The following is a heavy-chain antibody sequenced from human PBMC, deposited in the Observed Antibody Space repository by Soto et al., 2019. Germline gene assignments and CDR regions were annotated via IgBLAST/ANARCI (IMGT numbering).Heavy chain of an antibody. D-gene: IGHD3-22*01. Sequence: GGSLRLSCAASGFTFSSYSMNWVRQAPGKGLEWVSSISSSSSYIYYADSVKGRFTISRDNAKNSLYLQMNSLRAEDTAVYYCVRDSSGYYYDSSGYYPIDYWGQGTLVTVSS. CDR1: GFTFSSYS. V-gene: IGHV3-21*01. CDR3: VRDSSGYYYDSSGYYPIDY. CDR2: ISSSSSYI. J-gene: IGHJ4*02.